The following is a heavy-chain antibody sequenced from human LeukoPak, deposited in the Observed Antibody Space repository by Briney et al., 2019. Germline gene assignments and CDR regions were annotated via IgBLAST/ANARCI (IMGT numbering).Heavy chain of an antibody. V-gene: IGHV3-7*03. CDR1: GFTFSDHY. Sequence: GGSLGLSCLVSGFTFSDHYMEWVRQAPGKGLEWVASIKQDGSEKYYVDSVKGRFTISRDNAKNSLYLQMNSLRAEDTAIYYCARDGPAAGLYFDYWGQGTLVTVSS. CDR2: IKQDGSEK. CDR3: ARDGPAAGLYFDY. J-gene: IGHJ4*02. D-gene: IGHD6-13*01.